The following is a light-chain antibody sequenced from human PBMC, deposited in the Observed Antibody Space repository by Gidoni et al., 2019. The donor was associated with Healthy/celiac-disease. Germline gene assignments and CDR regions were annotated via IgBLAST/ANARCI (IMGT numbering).Light chain of an antibody. Sequence: EIVFTQSPATLSLSPGERATLSCSASQSVSSYLAWYQQKPVLAPRLLIYDASNSATGIPARFSGSGSGTDFTLTISSLEPEDFAVYYCQQRSNWPRTFGQGTKLEIK. CDR2: DAS. V-gene: IGKV3-11*01. CDR3: QQRSNWPRT. J-gene: IGKJ2*01. CDR1: QSVSSY.